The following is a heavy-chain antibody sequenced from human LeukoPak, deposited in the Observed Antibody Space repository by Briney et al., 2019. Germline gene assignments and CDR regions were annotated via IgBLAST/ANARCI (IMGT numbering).Heavy chain of an antibody. Sequence: GGSLRLSCAASGFTFSSYAMSWVRQAPGKGLEWVSAISGSGGSTYYADSVKGRFTISRDNSKNTLYLQMNSLRAEDTAVYYCAKVGVGYYGSGSYYKRIWFDPWGQGTLVTVSS. V-gene: IGHV3-23*01. D-gene: IGHD3-10*01. J-gene: IGHJ5*02. CDR2: ISGSGGST. CDR3: AKVGVGYYGSGSYYKRIWFDP. CDR1: GFTFSSYA.